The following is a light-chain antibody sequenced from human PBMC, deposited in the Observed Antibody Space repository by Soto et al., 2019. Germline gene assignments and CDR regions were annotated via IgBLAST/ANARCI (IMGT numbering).Light chain of an antibody. CDR2: DVS. CDR1: SNDVGDYNR. Sequence: QSALTQPASVFGSPGQSITISCTGTSNDVGDYNRVSWYQQPPGKVPKLIIYDVSNRPSGTSSRFSGSKSGNTASLTISGLQAEDEADYYCSSYTYGRTYVVFGGGTKLTVL. J-gene: IGLJ2*01. CDR3: SSYTYGRTYVV. V-gene: IGLV2-14*01.